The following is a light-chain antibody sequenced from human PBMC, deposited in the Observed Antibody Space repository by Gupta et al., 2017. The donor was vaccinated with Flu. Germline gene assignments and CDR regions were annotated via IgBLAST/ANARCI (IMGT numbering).Light chain of an antibody. J-gene: IGKJ2*01. CDR1: QSVSSSY. V-gene: IGKV3-20*01. CDR2: GAS. CDR3: QKYGSSNG. Sequence: EIVFTQSPGTLSLSPGERATPSCRASQSVSSSYLDWYQQKPGQAPRLLIYGASSRATGIPDRFSGSGSGXDVTLTXSRLENEDFAVYYGQKYGSSNGFGXGTKLEIK.